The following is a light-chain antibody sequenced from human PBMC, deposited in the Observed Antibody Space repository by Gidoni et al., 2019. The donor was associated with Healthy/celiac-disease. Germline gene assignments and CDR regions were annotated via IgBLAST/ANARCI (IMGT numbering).Light chain of an antibody. Sequence: EIVLTQSPGTLSLSPGERATLSCRASQSVSSSYLAWYQQKPGQAPRLLIYGASSRATGIPDRFSGSGSGTDFTLTISRLEPEDFAVYYCQQYGSSSNGVGQETKLEIK. J-gene: IGKJ2*01. V-gene: IGKV3-20*01. CDR2: GAS. CDR3: QQYGSSSNG. CDR1: QSVSSSY.